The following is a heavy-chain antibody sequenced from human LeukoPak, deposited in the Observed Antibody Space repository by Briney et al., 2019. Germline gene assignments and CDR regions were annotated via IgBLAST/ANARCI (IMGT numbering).Heavy chain of an antibody. CDR3: ARHTYYGSDYYYYYYMDV. CDR1: GGSFSGYY. J-gene: IGHJ6*03. V-gene: IGHV4-34*01. CDR2: IYYSGST. Sequence: SETLSLTCAVYGGSFSGYYWSWIRQPPGKGLEWIGSIYYSGSTYYNPSLKSRVTISVDTSKNQFSLKLSSVTAADTAVYYCARHTYYGSDYYYYYYMDVWGKGTTVTISS. D-gene: IGHD3-10*01.